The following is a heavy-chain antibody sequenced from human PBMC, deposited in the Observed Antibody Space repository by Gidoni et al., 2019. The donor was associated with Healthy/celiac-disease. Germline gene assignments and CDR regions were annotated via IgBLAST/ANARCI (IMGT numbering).Heavy chain of an antibody. J-gene: IGHJ3*02. CDR3: ARDGPKGDGFDI. V-gene: IGHV3-21*01. CDR1: GFTFSNYN. Sequence: EVQVVESGGGLVKPGGCLRLSCAASGFTFSNYNMNWVRQAPEKGLEWVSFVSSSSSYIYYADSVKGRFTISRDNAKNALYLQMNSLRAEDTAVYYCARDGPKGDGFDIWGQGTMVTVSS. CDR2: VSSSSSYI.